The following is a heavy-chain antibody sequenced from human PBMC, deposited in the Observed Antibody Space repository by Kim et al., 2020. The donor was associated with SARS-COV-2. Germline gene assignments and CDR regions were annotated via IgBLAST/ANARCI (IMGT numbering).Heavy chain of an antibody. Sequence: GGSLRLSCAASGFTFSSYAMSWVRQAPGKGLEWVSAISGSGGSTYYADSVKGRFTISRDNSKNTLYLQMNSLRAEDTAVYYCANDIVVVPAAPPCGMDVWGQGTTVTVSS. CDR1: GFTFSSYA. D-gene: IGHD2-2*01. CDR3: ANDIVVVPAAPPCGMDV. V-gene: IGHV3-23*01. CDR2: ISGSGGST. J-gene: IGHJ6*02.